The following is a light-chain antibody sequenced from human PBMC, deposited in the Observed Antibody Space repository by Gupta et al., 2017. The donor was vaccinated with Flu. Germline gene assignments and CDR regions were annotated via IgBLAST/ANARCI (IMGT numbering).Light chain of an antibody. V-gene: IGLV2-14*01. Sequence: QSALTQPASVSGSPGQSITISCTGTSSDLGTYNYVSWYQQHPGKAPKLMIYEVNNRPSGVSHRFSGFKSGNTASLTISGLQADDEADYYCSSYTTSSTWVFGGGTKLTVL. J-gene: IGLJ3*02. CDR2: EVN. CDR1: SSDLGTYNY. CDR3: SSYTTSSTWV.